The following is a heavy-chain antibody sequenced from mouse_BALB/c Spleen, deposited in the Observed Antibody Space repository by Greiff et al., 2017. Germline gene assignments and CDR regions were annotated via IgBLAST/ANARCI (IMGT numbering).Heavy chain of an antibody. V-gene: IGHV5-12-1*01. CDR3: ARQNYYGSSYNYFDY. D-gene: IGHD1-1*01. J-gene: IGHJ2*01. CDR1: GFAFSSYD. Sequence: EVMLVESGGGLVKPGGSLKLSCAASGFAFSSYDMSWVRQTPEKRLEWVAYISSGGGSTYYPDTVKGRFTISRDNAKNTLYLQMSSLKSEDTAMYYCARQNYYGSSYNYFDYWGQGTTLTVSS. CDR2: ISSGGGST.